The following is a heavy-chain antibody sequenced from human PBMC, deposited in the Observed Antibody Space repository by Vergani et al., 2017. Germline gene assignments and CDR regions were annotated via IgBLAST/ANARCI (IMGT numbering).Heavy chain of an antibody. J-gene: IGHJ3*02. CDR3: ARDQEGWYYENDAFDI. Sequence: EVQLVESGGGLVKPGGSLRLSCAASGFTFSNAWMSWVRQAPGKGLEWVGRIKSKTDGGTTDYAAPVKGRFTISRDDSKNTLYLQMNSLRAEDTAVYYCARDQEGWYYENDAFDIWGQGTMVTVSS. CDR2: IKSKTDGGTT. CDR1: GFTFSNAW. D-gene: IGHD3-22*01. V-gene: IGHV3-15*01.